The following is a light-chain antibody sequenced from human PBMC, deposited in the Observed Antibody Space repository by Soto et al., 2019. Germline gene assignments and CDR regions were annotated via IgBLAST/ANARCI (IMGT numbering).Light chain of an antibody. CDR1: QSISTY. CDR3: QQRSNWPLT. V-gene: IGKV3-11*01. J-gene: IGKJ4*01. CDR2: DAS. Sequence: EIVLTQSPATLSLSPGERATLSCRSSQSISTYLAWYQQKPGQAPRLLIYDASNRATGIPARFSGSGSGTDFTLTISSLDPEDFAVYYCQQRSNWPLTFGGGTEVEIK.